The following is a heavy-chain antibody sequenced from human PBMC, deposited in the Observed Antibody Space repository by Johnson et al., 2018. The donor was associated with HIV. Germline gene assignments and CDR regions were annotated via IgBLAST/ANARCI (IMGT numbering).Heavy chain of an antibody. CDR2: IKQDGSEK. J-gene: IGHJ3*02. D-gene: IGHD3-22*01. Sequence: VQLVESGGGLVQPGGSLRLSCVASGFTFSSHWMTWVRQAPGKGLEWVAYIKQDGSEKYYVDSVKGRFTISRDNAKNSLYLQMNSLRAEDPAVYYCARDQDVDSNAWLDAFNIWGQGTMVTVSS. V-gene: IGHV3-7*05. CDR3: ARDQDVDSNAWLDAFNI. CDR1: GFTFSSHW.